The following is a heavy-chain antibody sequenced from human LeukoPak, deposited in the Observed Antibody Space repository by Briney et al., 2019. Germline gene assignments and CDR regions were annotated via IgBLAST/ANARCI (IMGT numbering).Heavy chain of an antibody. V-gene: IGHV1-69*04. CDR2: IIPILGIA. D-gene: IGHD3-10*01. CDR1: GGTFSSYA. J-gene: IGHJ4*02. Sequence: SVKVSCKASGGTFSSYAISWVRQAPGQGLEWMGRIIPILGIANYAQKFQGRVTITADKSTSTAYMELSSLRSEDTAVYYCARGINYYGVGEVYWGQGTLVTVSS. CDR3: ARGINYYGVGEVY.